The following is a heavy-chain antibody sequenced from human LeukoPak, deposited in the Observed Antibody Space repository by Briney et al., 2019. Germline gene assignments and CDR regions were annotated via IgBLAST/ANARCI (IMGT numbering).Heavy chain of an antibody. CDR3: ARLYVVVAATQYYYYGMDV. D-gene: IGHD2-15*01. J-gene: IGHJ6*02. V-gene: IGHV1-2*02. CDR2: INPNCGGT. CDR1: GYTFTGYY. Sequence: ASVKVSCKASGYTFTGYYMHWVRQAPGQGLEWMGWINPNCGGTNYAQKFQGRVTMTRDTSISTAYMELSRLRSDDTAVYYCARLYVVVAATQYYYYGMDVWGQGTTVTVSS.